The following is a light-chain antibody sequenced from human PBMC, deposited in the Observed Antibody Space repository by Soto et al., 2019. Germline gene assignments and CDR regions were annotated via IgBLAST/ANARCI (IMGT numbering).Light chain of an antibody. V-gene: IGKV1-5*01. CDR2: DAS. CDR3: QQYYSGRT. CDR1: QSIISF. Sequence: DSRLTQLPSTLSASVGDRVIITCRAIQSIISFLALYQQKPGRAPKLLIYDASSLESGVPSRFSGSVSGTDFTLISSILQAEDVATYYWQQYYSGRTFGQGTKVDIK. J-gene: IGKJ1*01.